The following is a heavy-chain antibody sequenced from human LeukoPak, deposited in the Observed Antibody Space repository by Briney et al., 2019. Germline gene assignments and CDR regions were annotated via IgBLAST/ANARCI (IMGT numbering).Heavy chain of an antibody. D-gene: IGHD6-13*01. CDR2: ISSSGSTI. CDR3: ARVWAQAAAGVIWFDP. CDR1: GFTFSSYE. J-gene: IGHJ5*02. V-gene: IGHV3-48*03. Sequence: PGGSLRLSCAASGFTFSSYEMNWVRQAPGKGLEWVSYISSSGSTIYYADSVKGRFTISRDNAKNSLYLQMNSLRAEDTAVYYCARVWAQAAAGVIWFDPWGQGTLVTVSS.